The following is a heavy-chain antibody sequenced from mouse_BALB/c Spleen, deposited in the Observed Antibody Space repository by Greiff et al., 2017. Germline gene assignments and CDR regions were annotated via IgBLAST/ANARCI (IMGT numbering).Heavy chain of an antibody. J-gene: IGHJ4*01. Sequence: VQLQQSGPELVKPGASVKISCKASGYTFTDYNMHWVKQSHGKSLEWIGYIYPYNGGTGYNQKFKSKATLTVDNSSSTAYMELRSLTSEDSAVYCCAKDSTAYAMDYWGQGTSVTVSS. CDR3: AKDSTAYAMDY. CDR2: IYPYNGGT. CDR1: GYTFTDYN. V-gene: IGHV1S29*02.